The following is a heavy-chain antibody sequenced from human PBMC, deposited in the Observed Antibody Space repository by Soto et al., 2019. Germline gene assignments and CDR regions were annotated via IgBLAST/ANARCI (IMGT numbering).Heavy chain of an antibody. CDR2: IYTSGST. V-gene: IGHV4-4*07. J-gene: IGHJ6*02. Sequence: SETLSLTCTVSGGSISSYYWSWIRQPAGKGLEWIGRIYTSGSTNYNPTLKSRVTMSVDTSKNQFSLKLSSVTAADTAVYYCARIGYSRIGQPYLYYGMDVWGQGTTVTVS. D-gene: IGHD6-13*01. CDR3: ARIGYSRIGQPYLYYGMDV. CDR1: GGSISSYY.